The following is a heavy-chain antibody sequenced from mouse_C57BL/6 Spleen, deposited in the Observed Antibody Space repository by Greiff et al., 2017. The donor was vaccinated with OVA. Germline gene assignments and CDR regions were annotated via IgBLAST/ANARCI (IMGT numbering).Heavy chain of an antibody. CDR3: ARLTTVVAGAMDY. CDR1: GFTFSDYG. D-gene: IGHD1-1*01. CDR2: ISSGSSTI. J-gene: IGHJ4*01. V-gene: IGHV5-17*01. Sequence: EVKLVESGGGLVKPGGSLKLSCAASGFTFSDYGMHWVRQAPEKGLEWVAYISSGSSTIYYADTVKGRFTISRDNAKNTLFLQMTSLRSEDTAMYYCARLTTVVAGAMDYWGQGTSVTVSS.